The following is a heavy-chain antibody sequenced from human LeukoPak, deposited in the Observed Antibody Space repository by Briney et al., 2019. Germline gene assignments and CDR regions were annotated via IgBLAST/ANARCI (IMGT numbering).Heavy chain of an antibody. D-gene: IGHD4-11*01. V-gene: IGHV3-7*01. Sequence: PGGSLRLSCAASGFIFSRYWMSWVRQAPGKGLEWVANIKEDGSEKYYVDSVKGRFTISRDNAKNSLYLQMNSLRAEDTAVYYCARDNDYSNYDWGQGTLVTVSS. CDR2: IKEDGSEK. J-gene: IGHJ4*02. CDR1: GFIFSRYW. CDR3: ARDNDYSNYD.